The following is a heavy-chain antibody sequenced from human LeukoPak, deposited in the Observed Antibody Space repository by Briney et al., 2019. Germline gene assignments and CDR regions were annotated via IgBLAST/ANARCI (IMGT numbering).Heavy chain of an antibody. CDR3: AKSYSGSYYVIDY. CDR2: INWNGGST. D-gene: IGHD1-26*01. V-gene: IGHV3-20*04. J-gene: IGHJ4*02. Sequence: GGPLRLPCAPLGFALEIFGVSGSANPPGKGREGFSGINWNGGSTGYADSVKGRFTISRDNSKNTLYLKMNSLRTEDTAVYYCAKSYSGSYYVIDYWGQGTLVTVSS. CDR1: GFALEIFG.